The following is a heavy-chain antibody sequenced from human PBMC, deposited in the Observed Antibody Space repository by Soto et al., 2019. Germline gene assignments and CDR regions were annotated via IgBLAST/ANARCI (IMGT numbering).Heavy chain of an antibody. J-gene: IGHJ6*02. V-gene: IGHV1-69*12. CDR2: IMPIVATP. Sequence: QVQLMQSGADVKKPGSSVKVSCKASGGTFSTSAICWVRQAPGEGLEWVGGIMPIVATPDYAQKCQGRVTISADESTATAYLELTSLTTDDTAVYYCARDKDRQQLGGNYYYVLDVWGQGTAITVSS. CDR1: GGTFSTSA. CDR3: ARDKDRQQLGGNYYYVLDV. D-gene: IGHD3-3*02.